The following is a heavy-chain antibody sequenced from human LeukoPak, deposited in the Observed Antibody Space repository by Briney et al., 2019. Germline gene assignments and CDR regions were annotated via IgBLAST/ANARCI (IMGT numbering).Heavy chain of an antibody. CDR1: GGTFSSYA. J-gene: IGHJ6*02. CDR3: ARYLVEMATTTPYGMGV. V-gene: IGHV1-69*01. Sequence: SVKVSCKASGGTFSSYAISWVRQAPGQGLEWMGGIIPIFGTANYAQKFQGRVTITADESTSTAYMELSSLRSEDTAVYYCARYLVEMATTTPYGMGVWGQGTTVTVSS. CDR2: IIPIFGTA. D-gene: IGHD5-24*01.